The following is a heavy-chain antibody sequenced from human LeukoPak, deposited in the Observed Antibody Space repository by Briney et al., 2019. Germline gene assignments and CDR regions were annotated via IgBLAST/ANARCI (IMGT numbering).Heavy chain of an antibody. CDR1: GDSVSSNSAA. D-gene: IGHD3-9*01. CDR3: ARDRLYYDILTGFYYYYGMDV. J-gene: IGHJ6*02. V-gene: IGHV6-1*01. CDR2: TYYRSKWYN. Sequence: SQTLSLTCAISGDSVSSNSAAWNWIRQSPSRGLEWLGRTYYRSKWYNDYAVSVKGRITINPDTSKNQFSLQLNSVTPEDTAVYYCARDRLYYDILTGFYYYYGMDVWGQGTTVTVSS.